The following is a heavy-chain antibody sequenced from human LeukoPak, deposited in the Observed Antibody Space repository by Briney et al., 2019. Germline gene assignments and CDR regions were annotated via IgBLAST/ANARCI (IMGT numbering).Heavy chain of an antibody. J-gene: IGHJ4*02. D-gene: IGHD4-23*01. Sequence: SETLSLTCTVSGGSISSGGYYWSWIRQHPGKGLEWIGYTYYSGSTYYNPSLKSRVTISVDTSKNQFSLKLSSVTAADTAVYYCASWRLVRPYFDYWGQGTLVTVSS. CDR3: ASWRLVRPYFDY. CDR2: TYYSGST. CDR1: GGSISSGGYY. V-gene: IGHV4-31*03.